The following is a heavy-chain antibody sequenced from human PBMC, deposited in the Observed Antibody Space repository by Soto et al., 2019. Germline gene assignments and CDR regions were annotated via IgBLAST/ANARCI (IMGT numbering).Heavy chain of an antibody. CDR3: AKVAVAGTTLYYFDY. CDR1: GFTFSSYW. V-gene: IGHV3-74*01. CDR2: INSDGSST. J-gene: IGHJ4*02. Sequence: EVQLVESGGGLVQPGGSLRLSCAASGFTFSSYWMHWVRQAPGKGLVWVSRINSDGSSTSYADSVKGRFTISRDNAKKTQHPQMSGLRIEDTAVYYCAKVAVAGTTLYYFDYWGQGTLVTVSS. D-gene: IGHD6-19*01.